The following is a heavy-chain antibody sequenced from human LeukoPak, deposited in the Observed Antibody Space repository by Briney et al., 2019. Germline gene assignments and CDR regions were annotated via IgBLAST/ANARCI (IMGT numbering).Heavy chain of an antibody. CDR2: IYIRGNT. Sequence: GSLRLSCAASGFTVSSNYMSWVRQAPGKGLEWVSIIYIRGNTYYAASVKGRFTISRDNSKNTLYLQMNSLRPEDAAVYYCARTTTWYFDLWGRGTLVTVSS. CDR1: GFTVSSNY. CDR3: ARTTTWYFDL. D-gene: IGHD1-26*01. V-gene: IGHV3-66*02. J-gene: IGHJ2*01.